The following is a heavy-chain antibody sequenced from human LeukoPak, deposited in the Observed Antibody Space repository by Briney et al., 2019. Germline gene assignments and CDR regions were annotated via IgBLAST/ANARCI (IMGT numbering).Heavy chain of an antibody. CDR2: ISAYNGNT. CDR3: ARDSAESALDAFDI. D-gene: IGHD1-14*01. CDR1: GYTFTSYG. Sequence: ASVKVSFKASGYTFTSYGISWVRQAPGQGLEWMGWISAYNGNTNYAQKLQGRVTMTTDTSTSTAYMELRSLRSDDTAVYYCARDSAESALDAFDIWGQGTMVTVSS. J-gene: IGHJ3*02. V-gene: IGHV1-18*01.